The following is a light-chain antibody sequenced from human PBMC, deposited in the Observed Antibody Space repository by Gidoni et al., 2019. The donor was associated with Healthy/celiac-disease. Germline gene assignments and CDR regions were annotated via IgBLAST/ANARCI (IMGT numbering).Light chain of an antibody. CDR1: QSVSSY. CDR2: DAA. J-gene: IGKJ1*01. Sequence: ELVLTQSPATLSLSPGESATLSGRASQSVSSYLAWYQQKPGQAPRLLIYDAANRATGIPARFSGSGSGTDFTLTSSSLEPEECAVDYWQQRSNWPLPGWTFGQGTKVEIK. V-gene: IGKV3-11*01. CDR3: QQRSNWPLPGWT.